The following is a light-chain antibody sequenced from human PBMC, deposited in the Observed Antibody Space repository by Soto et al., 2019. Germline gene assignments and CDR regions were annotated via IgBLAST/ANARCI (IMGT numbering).Light chain of an antibody. Sequence: DIQMTQSPSTLSASVGDRVTITCRASQSISTWLAWYQQKPGKAPKLLIYKASSLEGGVPSRFSGSGSGTEFNITISILHPDDFATYYCQQYNTYPLTFGGGTTVDIK. CDR3: QQYNTYPLT. J-gene: IGKJ4*01. V-gene: IGKV1-5*03. CDR2: KAS. CDR1: QSISTW.